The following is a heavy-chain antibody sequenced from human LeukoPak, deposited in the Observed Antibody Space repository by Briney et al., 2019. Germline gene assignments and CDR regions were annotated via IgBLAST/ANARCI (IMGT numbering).Heavy chain of an antibody. CDR2: IYIDGNT. CDR1: GFIVSSNY. J-gene: IGHJ4*02. CDR3: ASGQHNFDY. V-gene: IGHV3-66*01. Sequence: PGGFLRLSCAASGFIVSSNYMSWVRQAPGKGLEWVSVIYIDGNTYYADSVKGRFTISRDNSKNTLYLQMNSLRAEDTAVYYCASGQHNFDYWGQGTLVTVSS.